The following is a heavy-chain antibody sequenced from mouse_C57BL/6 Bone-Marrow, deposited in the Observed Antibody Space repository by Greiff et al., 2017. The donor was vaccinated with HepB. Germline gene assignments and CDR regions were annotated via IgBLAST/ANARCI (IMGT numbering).Heavy chain of an antibody. V-gene: IGHV1-15*01. Sequence: VKLVESGAELVRPGASVTLSCKASGYTFTDYEMHWVKQTPVHGLEWIGAIDPETGGTAYNQKFKGKAILTADKSSSTAYMELRSLTSEDSAVYYCTTAVVATGPFAYWGQGTLVTVSA. CDR2: IDPETGGT. J-gene: IGHJ3*01. CDR3: TTAVVATGPFAY. D-gene: IGHD1-1*01. CDR1: GYTFTDYE.